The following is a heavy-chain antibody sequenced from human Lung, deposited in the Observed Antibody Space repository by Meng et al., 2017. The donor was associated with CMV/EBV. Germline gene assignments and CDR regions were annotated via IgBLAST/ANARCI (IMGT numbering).Heavy chain of an antibody. Sequence: GLRVELAGGWSQLVGSLSRSLSSPGFTVSTSYSSWCRQPPGKGLKWFSFIHTSRSTFYADSVKGRFTISRVHSKNTLYLQMKSLRSEDTAVDYCARSSFERRYFDYWGQGTLVTVSS. J-gene: IGHJ4*02. CDR1: GFTVSTSY. CDR3: ARSSFERRYFDY. CDR2: IHTSRST. V-gene: IGHV3-53*03.